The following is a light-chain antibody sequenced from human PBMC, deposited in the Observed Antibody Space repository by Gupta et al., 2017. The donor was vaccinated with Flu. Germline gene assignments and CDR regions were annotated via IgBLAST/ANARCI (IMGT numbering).Light chain of an antibody. Sequence: EIVLTQSPGTLSLSPGERVTLSRRAIQSVSSTHLAWYQQRPDQAPRLLIYGASNRATGFPGRFSGSGSGTEFPLTISRLEPEDFAVYYCQQYGGSPPYTFGQGTKLEIK. CDR1: QSVSSTH. CDR2: GAS. J-gene: IGKJ2*01. CDR3: QQYGGSPPYT. V-gene: IGKV3-20*01.